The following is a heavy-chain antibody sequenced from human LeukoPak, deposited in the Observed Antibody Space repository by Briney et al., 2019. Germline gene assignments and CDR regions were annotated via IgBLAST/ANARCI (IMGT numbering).Heavy chain of an antibody. V-gene: IGHV4-38-2*02. J-gene: IGHJ4*02. D-gene: IGHD6-13*01. CDR1: GYSISSGFY. CDR3: ARSRRSWSTLDY. CDR2: IYHSGST. Sequence: SETLSLTCTVSGYSISSGFYWGLIRQPPGKGLEWIGSIYHSGSTYYNPSLKSRVTVSVDTSKNQFSLKLTSVTAADTAVYYCARSRRSWSTLDYWGQGTLVTVSS.